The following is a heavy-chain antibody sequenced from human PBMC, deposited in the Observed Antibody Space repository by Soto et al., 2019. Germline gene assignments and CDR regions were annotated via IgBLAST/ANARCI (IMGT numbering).Heavy chain of an antibody. V-gene: IGHV4-4*09. CDR2: FYSSGAT. D-gene: IGHD3-10*01. Sequence: PSETLSLTCTVSGGSISSYYWSWIRQPPGKGLEWIGYFYSSGATYKNPSLKSRVTISVDTSKSQISLKLDSVTAADTAIYYCASIWFGDFDYWGHGTLVTVSS. CDR3: ASIWFGDFDY. J-gene: IGHJ4*01. CDR1: GGSISSYY.